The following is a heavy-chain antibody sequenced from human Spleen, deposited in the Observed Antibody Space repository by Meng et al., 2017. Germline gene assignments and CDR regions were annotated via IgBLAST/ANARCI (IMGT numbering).Heavy chain of an antibody. D-gene: IGHD6-13*01. J-gene: IGHJ4*02. CDR3: ARDEDISAAGKLFGDY. V-gene: IGHV1-2*06. CDR1: GYTFPDYW. CDR2: INPKSGDT. Sequence: ASVKVSCKPSGYTFPDYWLHWVRRAPGQGLEWMGRINPKSGDTHYAQRFQGRVTMTGDTSISTAYMELSVLRSDDTAMYYCARDEDISAAGKLFGDYWGQGTLVT.